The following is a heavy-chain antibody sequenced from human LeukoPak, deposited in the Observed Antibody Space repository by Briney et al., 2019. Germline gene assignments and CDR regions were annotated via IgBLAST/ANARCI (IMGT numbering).Heavy chain of an antibody. V-gene: IGHV4-59*08. CDR2: IYYSGST. D-gene: IGHD1-1*01. J-gene: IGHJ5*02. CDR1: GGSMNTYY. Sequence: PSETLSLTCSVSGGSMNTYYWSWIRQSPGKGLEWIGYIYYSGSTNYNPSLKSRVTISVDTSKNKFSLKLTSVTAAETARYYCAQSLGSGNWIGDWFDPWGQGTLVTVSS. CDR3: AQSLGSGNWIGDWFDP.